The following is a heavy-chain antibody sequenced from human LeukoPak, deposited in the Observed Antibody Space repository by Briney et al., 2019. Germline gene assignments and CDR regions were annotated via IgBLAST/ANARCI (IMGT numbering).Heavy chain of an antibody. V-gene: IGHV1-18*04. Sequence: ASVKVSFKASGYTFTSYGISWVRQAPGQGLEWMGWISAYNGNTNYAQKLQGRVTMTTDTSTSTAYMELRSLRSDDTAVYYCARSRDYYGSGSSPPDYWGQGTLVTVSS. D-gene: IGHD3-10*01. CDR3: ARSRDYYGSGSSPPDY. CDR1: GYTFTSYG. CDR2: ISAYNGNT. J-gene: IGHJ4*02.